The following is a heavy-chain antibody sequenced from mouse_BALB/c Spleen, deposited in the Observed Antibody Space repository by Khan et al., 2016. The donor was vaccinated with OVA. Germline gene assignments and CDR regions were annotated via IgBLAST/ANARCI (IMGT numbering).Heavy chain of an antibody. CDR1: GYTFADSG. V-gene: IGHV1S137*01. D-gene: IGHD2-3*01. J-gene: IGHJ3*01. CDR2: ISTYYGNI. CDR3: TNDGISEFTY. Sequence: QVQLKESGPEPVRPGASVKISCKGSGYTFADSGMHWVRQSHAKSLEWIGVISTYYGNIKYNQKFEGRATMTVDKSSSTAYLELARLTSEDSAVYFCTNDGISEFTYWGQGTLVTVSA.